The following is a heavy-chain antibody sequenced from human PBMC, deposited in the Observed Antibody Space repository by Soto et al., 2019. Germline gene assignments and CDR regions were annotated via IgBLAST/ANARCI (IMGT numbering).Heavy chain of an antibody. CDR2: ISAYNGNT. V-gene: IGHV1-18*01. J-gene: IGHJ6*02. CDR1: GYTFTSYG. D-gene: IGHD3-3*01. Sequence: QVQLVQSGAEVKKPGASVKVSCKASGYTFTSYGISWVRQAPGQGLEWMVWISAYNGNTTYARKLQGRVTMTTDTSTSTASVELRSLRSDDTAVYYCARAWIFGARGGMDVWGHGTTVTVSS. CDR3: ARAWIFGARGGMDV.